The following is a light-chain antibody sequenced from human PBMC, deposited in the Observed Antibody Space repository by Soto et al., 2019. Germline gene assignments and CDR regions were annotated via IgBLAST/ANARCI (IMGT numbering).Light chain of an antibody. Sequence: QSVLTQPPSASGSPGQSVTISCTGTSSDVGGYNYVSWFQQHPGKAPKLIIHEVNQRPSGVPDRFSGSKSGNTASLTVSGLQAEDEADYYCCSYAGSYTQVFGGGTKLTVL. CDR1: SSDVGGYNY. V-gene: IGLV2-8*01. CDR2: EVN. CDR3: CSYAGSYTQV. J-gene: IGLJ3*02.